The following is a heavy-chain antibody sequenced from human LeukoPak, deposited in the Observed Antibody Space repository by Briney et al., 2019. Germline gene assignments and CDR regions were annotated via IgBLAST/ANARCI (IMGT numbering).Heavy chain of an antibody. CDR2: IYYSGST. V-gene: IGHV4-39*01. CDR3: ARKTMVPTPFFDY. J-gene: IGHJ4*02. CDR1: GGSISSSSYY. Sequence: PSETLSLTCTVSGGSISSSSYYWGWIRQPPRKELEWIESIYYSGSTYYNPSLHSRLTISVDTSKNQFSLKLSSVTAADTAVYYCARKTMVPTPFFDYWGQGTLVTVSS. D-gene: IGHD4/OR15-4a*01.